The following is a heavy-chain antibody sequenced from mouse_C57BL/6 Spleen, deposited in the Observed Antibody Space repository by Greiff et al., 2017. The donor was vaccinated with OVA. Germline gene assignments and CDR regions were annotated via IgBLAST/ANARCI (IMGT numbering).Heavy chain of an antibody. V-gene: IGHV1-64*01. CDR2: IHPNSGST. D-gene: IGHD1-1*01. Sequence: QVQLQQPGAELVKPGASVKLSCKASGYTFTSYWMHWVKQRPGQGLEWIGMIHPNSGSTNYNEKFKSKATLTVDKSSSTAYMQLSSLTSEGSAVYYCASQSSYCYGRSSAWFAYWGQGTLVTVSA. CDR3: ASQSSYCYGRSSAWFAY. J-gene: IGHJ3*01. CDR1: GYTFTSYW.